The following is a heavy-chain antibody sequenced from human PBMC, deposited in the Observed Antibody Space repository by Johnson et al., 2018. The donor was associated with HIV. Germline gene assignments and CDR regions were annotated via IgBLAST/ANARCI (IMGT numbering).Heavy chain of an antibody. CDR3: AKASNYYDSSGPDAFDI. Sequence: QVQLVESGGGVVQPGRSLRLSCTSAFSFSGYAMHWVRQAPGKGLEWVAVVSYDASNKYYADSVKGRFTISRDNSKNTVFLQMDSLRAEDTAVYYCAKASNYYDSSGPDAFDIWGQGTMVTVSS. CDR1: AFSFSGYA. CDR2: VSYDASNK. D-gene: IGHD3-22*01. V-gene: IGHV3-30*04. J-gene: IGHJ3*02.